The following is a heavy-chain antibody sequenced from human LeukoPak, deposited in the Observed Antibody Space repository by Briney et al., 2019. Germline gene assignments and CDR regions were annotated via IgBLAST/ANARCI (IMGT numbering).Heavy chain of an antibody. CDR3: ARDPDRSGWSTFEY. J-gene: IGHJ4*02. V-gene: IGHV3-30-3*01. CDR2: ISYDGSNK. CDR1: GFTFSSYA. D-gene: IGHD6-19*01. Sequence: PGGSLRLSCAASGFTFSSYAMHWVRQAPGKGLEWVAVISYDGSNKYYADSVKGRFTISRDNSKNTLYLQMSSLRAEDTALYFCARDPDRSGWSTFEYWGQGTLVTVSS.